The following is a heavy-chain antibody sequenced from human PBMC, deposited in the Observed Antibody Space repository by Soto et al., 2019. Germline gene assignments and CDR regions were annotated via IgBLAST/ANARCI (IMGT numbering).Heavy chain of an antibody. CDR2: ISAYNGNT. D-gene: IGHD2-8*01. V-gene: IGHV1-18*01. CDR3: ARMEKYCTNGVCYGGDAFDI. J-gene: IGHJ3*02. CDR1: GYTFTSYG. Sequence: GASVKVSCKASGYTFTSYGISWVRQAPGQGLEWMGWISAYNGNTNYAQKLQGRVTMTTDTSTSTAYMELSRLRSDDTAVYYCARMEKYCTNGVCYGGDAFDIWGQGTMVTVSS.